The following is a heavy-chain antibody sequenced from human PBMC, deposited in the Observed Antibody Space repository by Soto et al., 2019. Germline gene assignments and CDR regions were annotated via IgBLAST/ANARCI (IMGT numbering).Heavy chain of an antibody. D-gene: IGHD3-10*01. CDR1: GFSLSTSGVG. J-gene: IGHJ5*02. CDR3: ARRITMVRGNNWFDP. Sequence: QITLKESGPTLVKPTQTLTLTCTFSGFSLSTSGVGVGWIRQPPGKALEWLALIYWDDDKRYSPSLKSRLTIXXDXSXXQVVLTMTNMDPVDTATYYCARRITMVRGNNWFDPWGQGTLVTVSS. CDR2: IYWDDDK. V-gene: IGHV2-5*02.